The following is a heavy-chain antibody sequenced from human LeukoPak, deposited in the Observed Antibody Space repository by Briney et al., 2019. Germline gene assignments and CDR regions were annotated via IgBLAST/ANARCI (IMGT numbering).Heavy chain of an antibody. V-gene: IGHV4-59*01. D-gene: IGHD4-17*01. Sequence: PSETLSLTCTVSGGSISSSYWGWIRQPPGKGLEWIGYIYYSGSTNYNPSLKSRVTISVDTSKNQFSLKLSSVTAADTAVYYCARGPTLAGDYVNYYYYGMDVWGQGTTVTVSS. J-gene: IGHJ6*02. CDR3: ARGPTLAGDYVNYYYYGMDV. CDR1: GGSISSSY. CDR2: IYYSGST.